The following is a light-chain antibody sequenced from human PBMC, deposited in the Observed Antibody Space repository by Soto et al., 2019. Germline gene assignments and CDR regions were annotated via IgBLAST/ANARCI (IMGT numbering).Light chain of an antibody. CDR3: QQYNNWPPTWT. V-gene: IGKV3-20*01. CDR2: GVS. Sequence: IVLTQSPCTLSLSQAQRATLSCRASQRLSASDIAWYQQKPGQAPKFLIYGVSSRATGIPDRFSGSGSGTDFTLTISRLEPEDFAVYSCQQYNNWPPTWTFGQGTKVDI. CDR1: QRLSASD. J-gene: IGKJ1*01.